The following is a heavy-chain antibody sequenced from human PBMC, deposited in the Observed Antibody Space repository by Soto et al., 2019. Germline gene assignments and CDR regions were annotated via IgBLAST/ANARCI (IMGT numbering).Heavy chain of an antibody. Sequence: EVQLVESGGGLVQPGGSLRLSCAVSGFTFETYWMHWVRQAPGKGLAWVSRINSEGSTTDYADSVEGRFTISRDNAKNTLYLQMTRLTAEDTAIYYCARARTSVGATTRGDYWGQGNRVTVSS. D-gene: IGHD1-26*01. J-gene: IGHJ4*02. CDR1: GFTFETYW. CDR2: INSEGSTT. CDR3: ARARTSVGATTRGDY. V-gene: IGHV3-74*01.